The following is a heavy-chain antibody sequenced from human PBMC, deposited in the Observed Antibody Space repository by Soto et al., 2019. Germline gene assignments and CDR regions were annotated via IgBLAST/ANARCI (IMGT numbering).Heavy chain of an antibody. J-gene: IGHJ5*02. CDR1: GASISGFY. V-gene: IGHV4-4*07. Sequence: SETLSLTCTVSGASISGFYWSWIRKSAGKGLEWIGRIYATGTTDYTPSLKSRVMMSVDTSKKQFSLNLRSVTAPDTAVYYCVRDGTKTLRDWFDPWGQGISVTVSS. D-gene: IGHD1-1*01. CDR3: VRDGTKTLRDWFDP. CDR2: IYATGTT.